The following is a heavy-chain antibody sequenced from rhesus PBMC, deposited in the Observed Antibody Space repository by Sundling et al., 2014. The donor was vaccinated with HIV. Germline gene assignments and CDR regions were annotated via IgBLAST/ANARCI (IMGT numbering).Heavy chain of an antibody. CDR2: ISSGGGLT. CDR3: AKDFGMITDH. CDR1: GFTFSSNG. D-gene: IGHD3-9*01. J-gene: IGHJ4*01. Sequence: EVQLVESGGGLVQPGGSLRLSCAASGFTFSSNGMYWVRQAPGKGLEWISTISSGGGLTYYADSVRGRFTISRDNSKNTLSLQMNSLRAEDTAVYYCAKDFGMITDHWGQGVLVTVSS. V-gene: IGHV3S42*01.